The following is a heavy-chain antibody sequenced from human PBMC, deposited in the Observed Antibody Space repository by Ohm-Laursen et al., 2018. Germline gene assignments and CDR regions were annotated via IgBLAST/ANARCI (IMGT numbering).Heavy chain of an antibody. CDR3: ARGNTYYYDSSGYYAHY. Sequence: GSLRLSCAASGFTFSSYAMSWVRQAPGKGLEWVSAISGSGGSTYYADSVKGRFTISRDNAKNSLYLQMNSLRAEDTAVYYCARGNTYYYDSSGYYAHYWGQGTLVTVSS. D-gene: IGHD3-22*01. CDR1: GFTFSSYA. J-gene: IGHJ4*02. V-gene: IGHV3-23*01. CDR2: ISGSGGST.